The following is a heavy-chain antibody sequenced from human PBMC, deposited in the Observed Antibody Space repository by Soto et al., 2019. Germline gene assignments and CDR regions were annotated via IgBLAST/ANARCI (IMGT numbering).Heavy chain of an antibody. J-gene: IGHJ4*02. CDR2: SYHSGSS. V-gene: IGHV4-4*02. CDR3: ARRYYYDSSGYYVGD. CDR1: GSSITSSNW. D-gene: IGHD3-22*01. Sequence: QVQLRESGPRLVKPSGTLSLTCAVSGSSITSSNWWTWVRQPPGKGLEWIGESYHSGSSNYNPSRKSRVTISVDKSKNQFFLKLTSVTAADTAVYYCARRYYYDSSGYYVGDWGQGTLVTVSS.